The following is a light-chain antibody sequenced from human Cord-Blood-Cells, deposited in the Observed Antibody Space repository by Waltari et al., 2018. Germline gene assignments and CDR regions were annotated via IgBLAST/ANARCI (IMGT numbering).Light chain of an antibody. Sequence: EIVLTQSPATLSLSPGERATLSCRASQSVSSYLAWYQQTPGQAPRLLIYDASNRATGIPARFSGSGSGTDFTRTISSLEPEDFAVYYCQQRSNWPTFGQGTKVEIK. V-gene: IGKV3-11*01. CDR1: QSVSSY. CDR3: QQRSNWPT. J-gene: IGKJ1*01. CDR2: DAS.